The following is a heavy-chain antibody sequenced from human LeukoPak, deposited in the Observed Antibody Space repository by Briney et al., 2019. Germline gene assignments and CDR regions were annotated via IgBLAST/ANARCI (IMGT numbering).Heavy chain of an antibody. Sequence: GGSLRLSCAASGFTFSSYSMNWVRQAPGKGLEWVAVMSYDGSNKYCADSVKGRFTISRDNSKNTLYLQMNSLRAEDTAVYYCARGGITGSTEGNYFDYWGQGTLVTVAS. V-gene: IGHV3-30*03. CDR2: MSYDGSNK. CDR3: ARGGITGSTEGNYFDY. CDR1: GFTFSSYS. D-gene: IGHD1-7*01. J-gene: IGHJ4*02.